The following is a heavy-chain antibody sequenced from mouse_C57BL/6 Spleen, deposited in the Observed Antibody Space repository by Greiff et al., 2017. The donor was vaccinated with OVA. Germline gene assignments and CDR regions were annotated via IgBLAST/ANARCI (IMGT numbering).Heavy chain of an antibody. D-gene: IGHD1-1*01. V-gene: IGHV5-6*01. Sequence: EVMLVESGGDLVKPGGSLKLSCAASGFTFSSYGMSWVRQTPDKRLEWVATISSGGSYTYYPDSVKGRFPISRDNAKNTLYLQMSSLKSEDTAMYYCAREIPITTVVATGYFDVWGTGTTVTVSS. CDR1: GFTFSSYG. CDR2: ISSGGSYT. J-gene: IGHJ1*03. CDR3: AREIPITTVVATGYFDV.